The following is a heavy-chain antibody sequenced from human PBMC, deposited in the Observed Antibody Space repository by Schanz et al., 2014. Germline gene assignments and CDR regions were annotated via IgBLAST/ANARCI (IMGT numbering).Heavy chain of an antibody. J-gene: IGHJ4*02. Sequence: EVQLVESGGGLVQPGGSLRLSCAASGFSVGNKYMNWVRQAPGKGLEWVSAISGRDGSTYYADSVRGRFTISRDNSKNTLYLQMNSLRAEDTAVYYCARIGGSVFDYWAQGTLVTVSS. CDR3: ARIGGSVFDY. V-gene: IGHV3-23*04. CDR1: GFSVGNKY. CDR2: ISGRDGST. D-gene: IGHD3-10*01.